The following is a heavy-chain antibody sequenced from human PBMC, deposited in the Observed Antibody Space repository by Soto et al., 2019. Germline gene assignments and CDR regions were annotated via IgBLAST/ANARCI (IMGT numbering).Heavy chain of an antibody. CDR3: ARGPEQWHAFDI. CDR1: AYTFTSYG. V-gene: IGHV1-18*04. D-gene: IGHD6-19*01. Sequence: SVKVSCKASAYTFTSYGISLVRQAPGQGLEWMGWISAYNGNTNYAQKIPGRVTMTTDTSTSTAYMELRSLRSDDTAVYYCARGPEQWHAFDIWGQGTMVTVSS. CDR2: ISAYNGNT. J-gene: IGHJ3*02.